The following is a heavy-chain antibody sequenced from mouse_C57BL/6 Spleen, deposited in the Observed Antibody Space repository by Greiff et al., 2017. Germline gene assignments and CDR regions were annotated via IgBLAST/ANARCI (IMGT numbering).Heavy chain of an antibody. CDR1: GYTFTDYE. Sequence: VQLQQSGAELVRPGASVTLSCKASGYTFTDYEMHWVKQTPVHGLEWIGAIDPETGGTAYNQKFKGKAILTADKSSSTAYMELRSLTSEDSAVYYCTRKRPFYYGNYTWYFDVWGTGTTVTVSS. J-gene: IGHJ1*03. CDR2: IDPETGGT. CDR3: TRKRPFYYGNYTWYFDV. V-gene: IGHV1-15*01. D-gene: IGHD2-1*01.